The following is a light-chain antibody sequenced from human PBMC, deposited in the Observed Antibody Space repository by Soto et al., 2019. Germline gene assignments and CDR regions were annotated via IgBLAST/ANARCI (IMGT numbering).Light chain of an antibody. CDR2: GAS. J-gene: IGKJ1*01. CDR1: QSVTSRY. Sequence: EIVLTQSPGTLSLSPGERATLSCRASQSVTSRYLARYQQKPGQAPRLLIYGASSRATGIPDRFSGSGSGTDFTLTISRLEPEDFAMYYWQQYHNSPRTFGQGTKVEIK. CDR3: QQYHNSPRT. V-gene: IGKV3-20*01.